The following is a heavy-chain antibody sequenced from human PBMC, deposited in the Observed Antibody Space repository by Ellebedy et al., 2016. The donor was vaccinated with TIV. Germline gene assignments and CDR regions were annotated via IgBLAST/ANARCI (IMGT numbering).Heavy chain of an antibody. CDR1: GGSISSYY. D-gene: IGHD4-11*01. CDR2: IYYSGST. V-gene: IGHV4-59*01. CDR3: ARGGSQTTLLSV. Sequence: MPGGSLRLSCTVSGGSISSYYWSWIRQPPGKGLEWIGYIYYSGSTNYNPSLKSRVTISVDTSKNQLSLKLSSVTAADTAVYYCARGGSQTTLLSVWGQGTMVTVSS. J-gene: IGHJ3*01.